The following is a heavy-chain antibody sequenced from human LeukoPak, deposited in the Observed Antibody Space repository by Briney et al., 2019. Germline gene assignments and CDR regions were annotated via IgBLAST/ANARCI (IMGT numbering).Heavy chain of an antibody. CDR1: GFTFSSYG. J-gene: IGHJ4*01. CDR2: IWHDGRNK. CDR3: ARDWGSDEAIDY. Sequence: GGSLRLSCAASGFTFSSYGIHWVRQAPGKGLEWVAVIWHDGRNKYYADSVKGRFTISRDNSKNTVLLQMNSLRAEDTAIYYCARDWGSDEAIDYWGHGTLVTVSS. V-gene: IGHV3-33*01. D-gene: IGHD2-21*02.